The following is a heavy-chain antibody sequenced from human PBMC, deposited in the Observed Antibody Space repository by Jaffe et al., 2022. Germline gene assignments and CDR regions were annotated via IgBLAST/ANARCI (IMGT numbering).Heavy chain of an antibody. Sequence: EVQLVESGGGLVQPGGSLRLSCAASGFTVSSNYMSWVRQAPGKGLEWVSVIYSGGSTYYADSVKGRFTISRHNSKNTLYLQMNSLRAEDTAVYYCARGYSSYYYYYMDVWGKGTTVTVSS. V-gene: IGHV3-53*04. CDR1: GFTVSSNY. J-gene: IGHJ6*03. CDR2: IYSGGST. CDR3: ARGYSSYYYYYMDV. D-gene: IGHD6-13*01.